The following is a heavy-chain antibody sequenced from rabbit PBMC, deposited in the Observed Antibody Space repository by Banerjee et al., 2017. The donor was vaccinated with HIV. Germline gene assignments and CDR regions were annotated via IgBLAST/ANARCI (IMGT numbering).Heavy chain of an antibody. CDR2: IYLAQDSP. V-gene: IGHV1S40*01. J-gene: IGHJ3*01. Sequence: QSLEESGGDLVKPGASLTLTCTASGFSFSSSYYMCWVRQAPGKGLEWIGIIYLAQDSPDYANWVNGCFTISSDNAQNTVELQMNSLTTADTATYFCARDLAGVIGWNFGLWGQGTLVTVS. D-gene: IGHD4-1*01. CDR1: GFSFSSSYY. CDR3: ARDLAGVIGWNFGL.